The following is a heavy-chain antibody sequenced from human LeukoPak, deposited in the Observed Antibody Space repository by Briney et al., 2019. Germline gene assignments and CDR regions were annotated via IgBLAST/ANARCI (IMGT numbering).Heavy chain of an antibody. J-gene: IGHJ5*02. V-gene: IGHV4-4*07. D-gene: IGHD3-22*01. CDR1: GGSISNYY. Sequence: SETLSLTCTVSGGSISNYYWSWIRQPAGKGLEWIGHIYTSGSTNYNPSLKSRVTMSVDTSKNQFSLKLNSVTAADTAVYYCARGGYSNWFDPWGQGTLVTVSS. CDR3: ARGGYSNWFDP. CDR2: IYTSGST.